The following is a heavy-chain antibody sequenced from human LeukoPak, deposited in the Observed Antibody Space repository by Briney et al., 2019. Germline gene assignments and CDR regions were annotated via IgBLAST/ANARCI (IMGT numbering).Heavy chain of an antibody. Sequence: NPSQTLSLTCAVSGGSISSGAYSWSWIRQPPGKGLEWIGYIYHSGTTYYNPSLKSRATISVDRSKNQFSLKLSSVTAADTAVYYCARVDSSGSSLGVLDYWGQGTLVTVSS. CDR2: IYHSGTT. V-gene: IGHV4-30-2*01. CDR3: ARVDSSGSSLGVLDY. CDR1: GGSISSGAYS. J-gene: IGHJ4*02. D-gene: IGHD3-10*01.